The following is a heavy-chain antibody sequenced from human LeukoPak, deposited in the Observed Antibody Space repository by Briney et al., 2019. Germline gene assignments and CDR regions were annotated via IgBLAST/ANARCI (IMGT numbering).Heavy chain of an antibody. D-gene: IGHD5-18*01. V-gene: IGHV3-21*01. J-gene: IGHJ6*03. CDR3: VRGEYSYGPLDYYYYMDV. CDR1: GFTFSDYT. CDR2: ISSSSSYI. Sequence: PGGSLRLSCAASGFTFSDYTMNWVSQAPGKGLEWFSSISSSSSYIYYADSVKGRFTISRDNAKNSLSLQMKSLRAEDTAVYYCVRGEYSYGPLDYYYYMDVWGKGTTVTVSS.